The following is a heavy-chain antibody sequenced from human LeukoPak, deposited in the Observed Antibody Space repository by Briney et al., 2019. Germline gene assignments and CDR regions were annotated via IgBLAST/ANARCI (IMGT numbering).Heavy chain of an antibody. V-gene: IGHV4-39*01. CDR3: ASLSVAGTDYFDY. CDR1: GGSISSSSYY. D-gene: IGHD6-19*01. J-gene: IGHJ4*02. CDR2: IYYSGST. Sequence: SETLSLTCTVSGGSISSSSYYWGWIRQPPGKGLEWIGSIYYSGSTYYNPSLKSRVTISVDTSKNQFSLKLSSVTAADTAVYYCASLSVAGTDYFDYWGQGTLVTVSS.